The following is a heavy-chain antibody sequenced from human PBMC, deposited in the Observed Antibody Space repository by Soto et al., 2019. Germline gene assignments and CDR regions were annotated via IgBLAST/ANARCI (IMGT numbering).Heavy chain of an antibody. D-gene: IGHD3-3*01. Sequence: SETLSLTCTVSGDSVSSVGFHWAWLRRPPGKGLEWIGYSYNGGSTYYRPSLESRMHMSLDATRSHYSLRLTSVTAADTAIYFCARAPVGLDTISYFDYWGQGKLVTVSS. CDR3: ARAPVGLDTISYFDY. CDR1: GDSVSSVGFH. J-gene: IGHJ4*02. V-gene: IGHV4-30-4*01. CDR2: SYNGGST.